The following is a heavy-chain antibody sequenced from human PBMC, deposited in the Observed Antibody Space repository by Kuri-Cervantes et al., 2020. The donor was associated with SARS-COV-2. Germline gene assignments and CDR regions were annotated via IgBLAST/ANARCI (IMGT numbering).Heavy chain of an antibody. CDR3: ARDTAMVSGQFDP. CDR2: ISNDGRDQ. V-gene: IGHV3-30*03. Sequence: GESLKISCAASGFTFNTYSMHWVRQAPGTGLDWVAVISNDGRDQKYRDFMKGRFIISRDNSKNTLFLQMNSLRAEDTAVYYCARDTAMVSGQFDPWGQGTLVTVSS. D-gene: IGHD5-18*01. J-gene: IGHJ5*02. CDR1: GFTFNTYS.